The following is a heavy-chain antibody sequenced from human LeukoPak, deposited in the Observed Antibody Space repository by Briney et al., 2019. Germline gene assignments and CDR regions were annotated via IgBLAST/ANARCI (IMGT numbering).Heavy chain of an antibody. D-gene: IGHD4-23*01. CDR1: GFTVSSNF. V-gene: IGHV3-66*04. Sequence: GGSLRLSCAASGFTVSSNFMTWVRQAPGKGLEWVSVIYSGGNTYYADSVKGRFTISRDNSKNIVYLQMNSLRADDTAVYYCARLVTGTTVVNSGLFDPWGQGTLVTVSS. J-gene: IGHJ5*02. CDR3: ARLVTGTTVVNSGLFDP. CDR2: IYSGGNT.